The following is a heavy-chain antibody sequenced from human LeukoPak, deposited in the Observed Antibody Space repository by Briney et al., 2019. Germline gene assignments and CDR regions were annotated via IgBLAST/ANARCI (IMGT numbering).Heavy chain of an antibody. Sequence: GASVKVSCKASGYTFTSYDINWVRQATGQGLEWMGWVNPNSGNTGYAQKFQGRVTMTRNTSISTAYMELSSLRSEDTAVYYCASFLKDYYYYGMDVWGQGTTVTVSS. CDR2: VNPNSGNT. D-gene: IGHD2/OR15-2a*01. J-gene: IGHJ6*02. CDR1: GYTFTSYD. CDR3: ASFLKDYYYYGMDV. V-gene: IGHV1-8*01.